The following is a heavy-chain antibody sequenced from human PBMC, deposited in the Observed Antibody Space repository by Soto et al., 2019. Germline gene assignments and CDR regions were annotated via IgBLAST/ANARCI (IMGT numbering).Heavy chain of an antibody. Sequence: GESLKISCKGSGYSFTSYWISWVRQMPGKGLEWMGRIDPSDSYTNYSPSFQGHVTISADKSISTAYLQWSSLKASDTAMYYCARHRYXDFWSGFRPAGTYYFDYWGQGTLVTVSS. CDR2: IDPSDSYT. CDR1: GYSFTSYW. D-gene: IGHD3-3*01. V-gene: IGHV5-10-1*01. CDR3: ARHRYXDFWSGFRPAGTYYFDY. J-gene: IGHJ4*02.